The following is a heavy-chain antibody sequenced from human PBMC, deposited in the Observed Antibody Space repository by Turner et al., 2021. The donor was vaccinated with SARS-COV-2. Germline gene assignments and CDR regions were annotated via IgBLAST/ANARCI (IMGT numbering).Heavy chain of an antibody. V-gene: IGHV3-66*01. CDR2: IYSGGST. J-gene: IGHJ4*02. CDR3: AREIDDYVWGSYRRGY. D-gene: IGHD3-16*02. Sequence: EVQLVESGGGLVKPGGSLRLSCAASGFTVSSNYMSWVRQAPGKGLEWVSIIYSGGSTYYADSVKGRFTISRDNSKNTLYLQMNSLRAEDTAVYYCAREIDDYVWGSYRRGYWGQGTLVTVSS. CDR1: GFTVSSNY.